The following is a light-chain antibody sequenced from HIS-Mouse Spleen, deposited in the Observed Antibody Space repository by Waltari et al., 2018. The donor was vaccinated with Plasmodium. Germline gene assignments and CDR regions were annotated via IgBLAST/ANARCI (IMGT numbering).Light chain of an antibody. CDR3: AAWDDSLNGWV. CDR2: SNN. Sequence: QSVLTQPPSASGTPGQRVTISCSGSSSNIGSNPVNCYQQLPGTAPNLLIYSNNQRPSGVPDRFSGSKSGTSASLAISGLQSEDEADYYCAAWDDSLNGWVFGGGTKLTVL. J-gene: IGLJ3*02. CDR1: SSNIGSNP. V-gene: IGLV1-44*01.